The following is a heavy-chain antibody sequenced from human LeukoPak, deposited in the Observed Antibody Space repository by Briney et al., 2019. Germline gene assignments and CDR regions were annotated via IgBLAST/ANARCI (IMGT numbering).Heavy chain of an antibody. CDR3: ARVRFYYDSSGYYSYFDY. D-gene: IGHD3-22*01. J-gene: IGHJ4*02. Sequence: ASVKVSCKASGYTFTSYDIHWVRQATGQGLEWMGWMNPNSGNPGYAQNFQGRVTMTRNTSISTAYMELSSLRSEDTAVYYCARVRFYYDSSGYYSYFDYWGQGTLVTVSS. CDR1: GYTFTSYD. CDR2: MNPNSGNP. V-gene: IGHV1-8*01.